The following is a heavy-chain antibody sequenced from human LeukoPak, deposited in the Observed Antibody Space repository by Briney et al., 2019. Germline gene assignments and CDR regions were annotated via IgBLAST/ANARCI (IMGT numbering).Heavy chain of an antibody. CDR1: GFTFSSYA. V-gene: IGHV3-23*01. J-gene: IGHJ4*02. D-gene: IGHD5-12*01. CDR2: ISGSGGST. Sequence: GGSLRLSCAASGFTFSSYAMSWVRQAPGKGREWVSAISGSGGSTYYADSVKGRFTISRDNSKNTLYLQMNSLRAGDTAVYYCAKDRSGYDIFDYWGQGTLVTVSS. CDR3: AKDRSGYDIFDY.